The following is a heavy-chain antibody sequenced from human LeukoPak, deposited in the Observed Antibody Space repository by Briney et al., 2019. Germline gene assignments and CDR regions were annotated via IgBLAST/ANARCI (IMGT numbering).Heavy chain of an antibody. CDR2: ISYDGSNK. CDR1: GFTFSSYA. Sequence: GRSLRLSCAASGFTFSSYAMHWVRQAPGKGLEWVAVISYDGSNKYYADSVKGRFTISRDNSKNTLYLQMNSLRAEDTAVYYCARDRVLWFGELFDYWGQGTLVTVSS. D-gene: IGHD3-10*01. CDR3: ARDRVLWFGELFDY. J-gene: IGHJ4*02. V-gene: IGHV3-30-3*01.